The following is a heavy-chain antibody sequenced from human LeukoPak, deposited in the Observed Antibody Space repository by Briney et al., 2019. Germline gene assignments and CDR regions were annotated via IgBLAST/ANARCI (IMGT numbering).Heavy chain of an antibody. CDR2: ISSSGSTI. V-gene: IGHV3-11*01. J-gene: IGHJ6*03. D-gene: IGHD3-16*01. CDR1: GFTFSDYY. CDR3: ARVMIGNPRLGYYYYMDV. Sequence: GGSLRLSCAASGFTFSDYYMSWIRQAPGKGLEWVSYISSSGSTIYYADSVKGRFTISRDNAKNSLYLQMNSLRAEDTAVYYCARVMIGNPRLGYYYYMDVWGKGTTVTISS.